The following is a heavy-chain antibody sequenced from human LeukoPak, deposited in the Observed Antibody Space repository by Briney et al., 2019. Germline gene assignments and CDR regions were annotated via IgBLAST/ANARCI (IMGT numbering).Heavy chain of an antibody. CDR1: GLTFSSYS. CDR2: ISSTSSYM. J-gene: IGHJ3*02. D-gene: IGHD1-26*01. V-gene: IGHV3-21*01. Sequence: GGSLRLSCAASGLTFSSYSMNWVRQAPGKGLEWVSSISSTSSYMYYADSVKGRFTISRDNAKNSLYLQMNSLRAEDTALYYCARDGLSYLGASIWGQGTMVTVSS. CDR3: ARDGLSYLGASI.